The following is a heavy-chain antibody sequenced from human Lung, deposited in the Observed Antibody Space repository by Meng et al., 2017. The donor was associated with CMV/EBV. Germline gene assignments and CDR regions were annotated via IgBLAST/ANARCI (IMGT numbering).Heavy chain of an antibody. D-gene: IGHD2-2*01. CDR3: ARVSRTVH. V-gene: IGHV3-21*06. CDR1: GFTFSSYT. Sequence: LSLSWAASGFTFSSYTMNWVRQSPGKGLEWVSSINGGSNYIYYADSVKGRFTISRDNAKNLLYLQMNSLRAEDTAVYYCARVSRTVHWGQGTLVTVSS. CDR2: INGGSNYI. J-gene: IGHJ4*02.